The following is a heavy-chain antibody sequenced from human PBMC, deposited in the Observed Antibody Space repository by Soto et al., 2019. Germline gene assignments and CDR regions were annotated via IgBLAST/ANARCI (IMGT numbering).Heavy chain of an antibody. V-gene: IGHV3-23*01. CDR1: GFTFSSYA. D-gene: IGHD3-10*01. CDR3: AKGSLLWFGELFT. J-gene: IGHJ5*02. CDR2: ISGSGGST. Sequence: GESLKISCAASGFTFSSYAMSWVRQAPGKGLEWVSAISGSGGSTYYADSVKGRFTISRDNSKNTLYLQMNSLRAEDTAVYYCAKGSLLWFGELFTWGQGTLVTVSS.